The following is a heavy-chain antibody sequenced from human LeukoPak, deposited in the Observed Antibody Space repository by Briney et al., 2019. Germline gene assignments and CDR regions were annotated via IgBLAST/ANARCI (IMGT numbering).Heavy chain of an antibody. CDR2: IRSKAYGGTT. D-gene: IGHD3-22*01. J-gene: IGHJ4*02. V-gene: IGHV3-49*04. Sequence: GGSLRLSCTASGFTFGDYAMSWVRQAPGKGLEWVGFIRSKAYGGTTEYAASVKGRFTISRDDSKSIAYLQMNSLKTEDTAVYYCTRGYYYDSSGYYYPRIFDYWGQGTLVIVSS. CDR3: TRGYYYDSSGYYYPRIFDY. CDR1: GFTFGDYA.